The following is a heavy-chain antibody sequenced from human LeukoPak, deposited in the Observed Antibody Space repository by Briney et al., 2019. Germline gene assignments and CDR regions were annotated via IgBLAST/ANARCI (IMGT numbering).Heavy chain of an antibody. CDR2: IYYSGST. Sequence: SETLSLTCSVSGGSISSYYWSWIRQPPGKGLEWIGYIYYSGSTNYNPSLYSRVTISVDTSKNQFSLKLSSVTAADTAIYYCARAGAIAARPDFDYWGQGTPVTVSS. D-gene: IGHD6-6*01. J-gene: IGHJ4*02. V-gene: IGHV4-59*01. CDR1: GGSISSYY. CDR3: ARAGAIAARPDFDY.